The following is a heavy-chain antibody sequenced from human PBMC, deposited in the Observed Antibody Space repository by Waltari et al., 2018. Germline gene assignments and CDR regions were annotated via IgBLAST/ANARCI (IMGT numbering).Heavy chain of an antibody. CDR1: GYTFTSYG. CDR3: ARDYDFWSGSPYYYYGMDV. V-gene: IGHV1-18*01. CDR2: ISAYNGNT. J-gene: IGHJ6*02. D-gene: IGHD3-3*01. Sequence: QVQLVQSGAEVKKPGASVKVSCKASGYTFTSYGISWVRQAPGQGLEWMGWISAYNGNTNYAQKLQGRVTMTTETSTSTAYMELRSLRSDDTAVYYCARDYDFWSGSPYYYYGMDVWGQGTTVTVSS.